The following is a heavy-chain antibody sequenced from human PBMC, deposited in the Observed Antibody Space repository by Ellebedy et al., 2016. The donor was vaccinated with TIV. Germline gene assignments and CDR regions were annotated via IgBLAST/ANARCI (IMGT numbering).Heavy chain of an antibody. D-gene: IGHD3-10*01. CDR3: ARSYYGSGRYFDY. Sequence: MPSETLSLTCAVYGGSFSGYYWSWIRQPPGKGLEWIGEINHSGSTNYNPSLKRRVTISVDTSKNQFSLKLSSVTAADTAVYYCARSYYGSGRYFDYWGQGTLVTVSS. J-gene: IGHJ4*02. CDR1: GGSFSGYY. V-gene: IGHV4-34*01. CDR2: INHSGST.